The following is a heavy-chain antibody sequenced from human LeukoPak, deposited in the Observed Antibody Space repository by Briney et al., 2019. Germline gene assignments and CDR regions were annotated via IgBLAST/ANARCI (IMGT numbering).Heavy chain of an antibody. V-gene: IGHV3-23*01. CDR2: ISASGGST. J-gene: IGHJ6*02. D-gene: IGHD6-13*01. Sequence: GGSLRLSCAASEFTFSNYAMSWVRQAPGKGLEWVSSISASGGSTYYADSVKGRFTISRDSSKNTLYLQMNSLRAEDTAVYYCAKMYSSSWYYYGMDVWGQGTTVTVSS. CDR3: AKMYSSSWYYYGMDV. CDR1: EFTFSNYA.